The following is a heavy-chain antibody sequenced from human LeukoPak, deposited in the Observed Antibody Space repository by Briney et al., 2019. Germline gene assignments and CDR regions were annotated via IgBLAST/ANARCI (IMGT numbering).Heavy chain of an antibody. CDR1: GGSFSGHY. J-gene: IGHJ4*02. CDR3: ARPRYGSGSLDS. V-gene: IGHV4-34*01. CDR2: INHSGST. Sequence: KPSETLSLTCAVYGGSFSGHYWTWIRQPPGMGLEWIGEINHSGSTTYNPSLNTRVTISVDTSKNQISLKLSSVTAADTAVYYCARPRYGSGSLDSWGQGTLVTVSS. D-gene: IGHD3-10*01.